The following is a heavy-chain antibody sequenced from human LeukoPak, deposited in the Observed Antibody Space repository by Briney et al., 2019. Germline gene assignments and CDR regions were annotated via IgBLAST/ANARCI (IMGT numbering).Heavy chain of an antibody. J-gene: IGHJ4*02. D-gene: IGHD3-10*01. CDR2: IIPILGIA. V-gene: IGHV1-69*04. CDR1: GGTFSSYA. Sequence: SVKVSYKASGGTFSSYAISWVRQAPGQGLEWMGRIIPILGIANYAQKFQGRVTITADKSTSTAYMELSSLRSEDTAVYYCARDSSMVRGLDWGQGTLVTVSS. CDR3: ARDSSMVRGLD.